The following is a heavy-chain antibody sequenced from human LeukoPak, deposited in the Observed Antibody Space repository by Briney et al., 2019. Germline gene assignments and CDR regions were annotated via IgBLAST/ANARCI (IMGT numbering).Heavy chain of an antibody. D-gene: IGHD1-26*01. Sequence: SETLSLTCAVYGGSFSGYYWSWIRQPPGKGLGWIGEINHSGSTNYNPSLKSRVTISVDTSKNQFSLRLSSVTAADTAVYYCARGAWELLKYYFDYWGQGTLVTVSS. V-gene: IGHV4-34*01. J-gene: IGHJ4*02. CDR3: ARGAWELLKYYFDY. CDR1: GGSFSGYY. CDR2: INHSGST.